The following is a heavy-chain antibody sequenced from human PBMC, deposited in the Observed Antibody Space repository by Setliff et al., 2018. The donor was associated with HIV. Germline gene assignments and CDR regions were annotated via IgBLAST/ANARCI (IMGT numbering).Heavy chain of an antibody. Sequence: SETLSLTCAVSGGSISDNNWWSWVRQPPGKELEWIGEIFHSGSTNYNPSLKSRITISQDTSKNQFSLKLDSVTAADTAVYYCARHQPLVSHIAVAGVLGYWGQGTLVTVSS. CDR1: GGSISDNNW. CDR3: ARHQPLVSHIAVAGVLGY. CDR2: IFHSGST. V-gene: IGHV4-4*02. D-gene: IGHD6-19*01. J-gene: IGHJ4*02.